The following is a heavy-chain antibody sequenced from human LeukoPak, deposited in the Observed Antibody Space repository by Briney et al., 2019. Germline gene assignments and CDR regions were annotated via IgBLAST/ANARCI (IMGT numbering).Heavy chain of an antibody. CDR3: STGITTIFGVF. V-gene: IGHV3-15*01. D-gene: IGHD3-3*01. J-gene: IGHJ1*01. Sequence: GGSLRLSCAASGFTFSVAWMTWVRQAPGKGLEWVGRIKSKSDGGTIDYAAPVKVRFTISRDDSKNTLYLQMTSLKSEDTAVYYCSTGITTIFGVFWGQGSLVTVSS. CDR2: IKSKSDGGTI. CDR1: GFTFSVAW.